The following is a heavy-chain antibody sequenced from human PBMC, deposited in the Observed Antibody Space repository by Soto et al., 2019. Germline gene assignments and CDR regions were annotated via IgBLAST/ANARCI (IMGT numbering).Heavy chain of an antibody. D-gene: IGHD1-26*01. Sequence: PSETLSLTCAVYGGSFSGYYWSWIRQPPGKGLEWIGEINHSGSTNYNPSLKSRVTISVDTSKNQFSLKLSSVTAADTAVYYCAREGDTYYYGMDAWGQGTTVTVSS. V-gene: IGHV4-34*01. CDR3: AREGDTYYYGMDA. CDR2: INHSGST. J-gene: IGHJ6*02. CDR1: GGSFSGYY.